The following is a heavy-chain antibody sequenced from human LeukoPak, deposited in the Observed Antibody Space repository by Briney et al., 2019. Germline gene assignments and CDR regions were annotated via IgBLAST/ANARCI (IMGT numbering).Heavy chain of an antibody. CDR2: VYYSGST. Sequence: SQTLSLTCTVSGGSINGADYYWSWIRQPPGKGLEWIGYVYYSGSTYYSPSLKSRLTISVDTSKNQFSLKLNSVTAADTAVYYCARAHGYSYGIYFDYWGQGTLVTVSS. CDR1: GGSINGADYY. V-gene: IGHV4-30-4*01. J-gene: IGHJ4*02. CDR3: ARAHGYSYGIYFDY. D-gene: IGHD5-18*01.